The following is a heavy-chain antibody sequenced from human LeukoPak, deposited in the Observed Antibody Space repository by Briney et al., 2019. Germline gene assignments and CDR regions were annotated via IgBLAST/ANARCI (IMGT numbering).Heavy chain of an antibody. Sequence: PSETLSLTCTVSGGSISSYYWSWIRQPPGKGLEWIGYIYYSGSTNYNPSLKSRVTISVDTSKNQFSLKLSSVTAADTAVYYCAREVYCSGGSCYLGAFDIWGQGTMVTVSS. CDR3: AREVYCSGGSCYLGAFDI. CDR1: GGSISSYY. V-gene: IGHV4-59*01. CDR2: IYYSGST. D-gene: IGHD2-15*01. J-gene: IGHJ3*02.